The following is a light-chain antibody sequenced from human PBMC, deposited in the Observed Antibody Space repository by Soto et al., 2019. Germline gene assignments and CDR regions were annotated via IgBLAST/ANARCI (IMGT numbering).Light chain of an antibody. CDR2: GAS. Sequence: EIVMTQSPATLSVSPGERATLSCRASQSDSSNLAWYQQKPGQAPRLLIYGASTRATGIPARFSGSGSGTEFTLTISSLQSEDFAVYYCQQYANWPPWTFGQGTKVEIK. CDR1: QSDSSN. V-gene: IGKV3-15*01. J-gene: IGKJ1*01. CDR3: QQYANWPPWT.